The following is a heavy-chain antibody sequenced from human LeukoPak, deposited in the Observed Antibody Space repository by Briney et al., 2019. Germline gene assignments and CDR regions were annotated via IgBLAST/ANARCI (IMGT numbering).Heavy chain of an antibody. V-gene: IGHV3-49*04. CDR3: TRAMVVAYYYYMDV. D-gene: IGHD5-18*01. CDR1: GFTFGDYA. J-gene: IGHJ6*03. CDR2: IRSKAYGGTT. Sequence: GGSLRLSCTASGFTFGDYAMSWVRQAPGKGLEWVGFIRSKAYGGTTEYAASVKGRFTISRDDSKSIAYLQMNSLKTEDTAVYYCTRAMVVAYYYYMDVWGKGTTVTVSS.